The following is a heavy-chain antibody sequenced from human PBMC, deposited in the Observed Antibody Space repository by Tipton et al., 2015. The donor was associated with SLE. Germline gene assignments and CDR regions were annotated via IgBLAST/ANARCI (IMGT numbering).Heavy chain of an antibody. D-gene: IGHD5-18*01. CDR3: ASRGYSYGNPDY. J-gene: IGHJ4*02. Sequence: TLSLTCTVSGGSISSHYWSWIRQPPGKGLEWIGYIYDSGSTNYNPSLKSRVTISVDTSKNQFSLKLTSVTAADTAVYYCASRGYSYGNPDYWGQGTLVTVSS. CDR2: IYDSGST. CDR1: GGSISSHY. V-gene: IGHV4-59*11.